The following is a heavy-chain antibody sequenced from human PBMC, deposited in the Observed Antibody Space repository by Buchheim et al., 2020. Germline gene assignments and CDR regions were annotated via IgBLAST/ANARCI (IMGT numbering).Heavy chain of an antibody. CDR1: RFTFSSYG. J-gene: IGHJ4*02. CDR2: ISYDGSNK. CDR3: AKSYCGGDCHFEY. Sequence: QVQLVESGGGVVQPGRSLRLSCAASRFTFSSYGMHWVRQAPGQGLEWVAVISYDGSNKFYAESVKGRFTISRDNSKTTLYLQMDSLRADDTAVYYCAKSYCGGDCHFEYWGQGTL. D-gene: IGHD2-21*02. V-gene: IGHV3-30*18.